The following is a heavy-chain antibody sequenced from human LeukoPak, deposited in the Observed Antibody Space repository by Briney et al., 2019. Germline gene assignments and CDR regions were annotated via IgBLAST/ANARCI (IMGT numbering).Heavy chain of an antibody. CDR1: GFTFSSYT. D-gene: IGHD6-19*01. CDR2: ISSSSYI. J-gene: IGHJ3*02. V-gene: IGHV3-21*01. Sequence: GGSLRLSCAASGFTFSSYTMNWVRQAPGKGLEWVSSISSSSYIYYADSVKGRFTVSRDNAKNSLYLQMNSLGAEDTAVYYCARSTVAATVAFDIWGQGTMVTVSS. CDR3: ARSTVAATVAFDI.